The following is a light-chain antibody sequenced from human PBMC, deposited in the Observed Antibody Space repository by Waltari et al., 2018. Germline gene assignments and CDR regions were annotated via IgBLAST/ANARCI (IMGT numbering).Light chain of an antibody. V-gene: IGLV2-14*01. J-gene: IGLJ3*02. CDR1: SSDVDAYNY. Sequence: QSALTQPASVSGSPGQSITISCSGSSSDVDAYNYVSWYHQHPGKAPKLIISEVSNRPSGVSNRFSGSKSGNTASLTISGLQAEDEADYYCSSFTTTNSWLFGGGTKVTVL. CDR3: SSFTTTNSWL. CDR2: EVS.